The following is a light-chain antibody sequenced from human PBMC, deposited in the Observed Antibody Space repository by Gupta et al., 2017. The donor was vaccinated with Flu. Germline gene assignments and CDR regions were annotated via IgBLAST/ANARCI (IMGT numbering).Light chain of an antibody. V-gene: IGKV1-16*02. J-gene: IGKJ4*01. Sequence: IQMTQSPSLLSASVGDRVPITCRASQGISNSLAWFQQKPGKAPNSLIYAASSLQSGVPSNFSGSGSGTDFTLTISILQPEDFAPYFCQRDTAYPLTFGGGTKLEI. CDR2: AAS. CDR1: QGISNS. CDR3: QRDTAYPLT.